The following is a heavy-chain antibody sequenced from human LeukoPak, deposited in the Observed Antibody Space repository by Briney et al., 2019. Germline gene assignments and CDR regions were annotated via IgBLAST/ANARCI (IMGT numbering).Heavy chain of an antibody. V-gene: IGHV3-21*01. J-gene: IGHJ6*03. CDR2: ITGSSSYI. CDR3: ARDGMVRGVKVYYYYYMDV. CDR1: GFTFSSYN. Sequence: GGSLRLSCAASGFTFSSYNMNWVRQAPGKGLEWVSSITGSSSYIYYADSVKGRFTISRDNARNSLYLQMNSLRAEDTAVYYCARDGMVRGVKVYYYYYMDVWGKGTTVTISS. D-gene: IGHD3-10*01.